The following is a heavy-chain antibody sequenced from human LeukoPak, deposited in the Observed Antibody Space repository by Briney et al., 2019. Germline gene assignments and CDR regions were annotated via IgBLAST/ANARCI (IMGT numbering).Heavy chain of an antibody. V-gene: IGHV1-69*04. Sequence: SVKVSCKASGGTFSSYAISWVRQAPRQGLEWMGRIIPIFGIASYAQKFQGRVTITADKSTSTAYMELSSLRSEDTAVYYCAGDQIVVVPAAYNWFDPWGQGTLVTVSS. CDR1: GGTFSSYA. CDR3: AGDQIVVVPAAYNWFDP. D-gene: IGHD2-2*01. CDR2: IIPIFGIA. J-gene: IGHJ5*02.